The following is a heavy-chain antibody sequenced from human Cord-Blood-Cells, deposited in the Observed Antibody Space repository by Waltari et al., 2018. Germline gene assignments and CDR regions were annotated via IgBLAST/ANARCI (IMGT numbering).Heavy chain of an antibody. CDR2: INPNSGGT. CDR1: GYTFTGYY. CDR3: ARDLSGSYYYFDY. D-gene: IGHD1-26*01. V-gene: IGHV1-2*04. Sequence: QVQLVQSGAEVKKPRASVKVSCTASGYTFTGYYMHWVRQAHGQGLEWMGWINPNSGGTNYAQKFQGWVTMTRDTSISTAYMELSRLRSDDTAVYYCARDLSGSYYYFDYWGQGTLVTVSS. J-gene: IGHJ4*02.